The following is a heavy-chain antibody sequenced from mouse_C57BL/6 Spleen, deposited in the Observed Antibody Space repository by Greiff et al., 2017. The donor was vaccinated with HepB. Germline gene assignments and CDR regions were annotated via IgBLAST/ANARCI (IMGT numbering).Heavy chain of an antibody. V-gene: IGHV1-26*01. J-gene: IGHJ2*01. CDR2: INPNNGGT. D-gene: IGHD1-1*01. Sequence: EVQLQQSGPELVKPGASVKISCKASGYTFTDYYMNWVKQSHGKSLEWIGDINPNNGGTSYNQKFKGKATLTVDKSSSTAYMELRSLTSEDSAVYYCARGDYYYGSSYFDYWGQSTTLTVSS. CDR3: ARGDYYYGSSYFDY. CDR1: GYTFTDYY.